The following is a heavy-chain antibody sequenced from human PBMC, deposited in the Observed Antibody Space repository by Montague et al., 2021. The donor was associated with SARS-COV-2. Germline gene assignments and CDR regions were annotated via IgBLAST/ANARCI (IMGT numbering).Heavy chain of an antibody. Sequence: SLRLSCAASGFTFSNYWMHWVRQAPGKGLVWVSRINNDESDTRYADSAKGRFTISRDNAKNMLYLQMNSLRADDTAVYYCARGLMATSWNTMGVWGHGSTVTVSS. CDR2: INNDESDT. CDR3: ARGLMATSWNTMGV. V-gene: IGHV3-74*01. CDR1: GFTFSNYW. D-gene: IGHD1/OR15-1a*01. J-gene: IGHJ6*02.